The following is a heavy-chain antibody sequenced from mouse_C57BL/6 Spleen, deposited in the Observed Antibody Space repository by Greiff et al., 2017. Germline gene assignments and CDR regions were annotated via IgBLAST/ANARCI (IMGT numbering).Heavy chain of an antibody. J-gene: IGHJ4*01. CDR2: IYPGSGST. CDR3: ARLDRTAPGAMDY. V-gene: IGHV1-55*01. CDR1: GYTFTSYW. Sequence: QVQLQQPGAELVKPGASVKMSCKASGYTFTSYWITWVKQRPGQGLEWIGDIYPGSGSTNYNEKFKSKATLTVDTSSSTAYRQLSSLTSEDSAVYYGARLDRTAPGAMDYLGQGTSVTVSS.